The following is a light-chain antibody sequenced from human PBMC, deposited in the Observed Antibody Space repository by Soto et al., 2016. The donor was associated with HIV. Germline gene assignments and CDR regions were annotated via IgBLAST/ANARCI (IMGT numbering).Light chain of an antibody. J-gene: IGLJ1*01. V-gene: IGLV3-21*03. CDR3: QVWDSSDDPYV. CDR1: DIGGKT. CDR2: GNS. Sequence: SYELTQPPSVSVAPGKTARLTCGGDDIGGKTVQWFQQKPGRAPVLVVYGNSDRPSGIPERFSGSESGSTATLTISRVEAGDEADYYCQVWDSSDDPYVFGSGTKVTVL.